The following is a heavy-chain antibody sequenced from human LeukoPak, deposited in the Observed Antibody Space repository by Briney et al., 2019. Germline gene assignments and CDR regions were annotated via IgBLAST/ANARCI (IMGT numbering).Heavy chain of an antibody. V-gene: IGHV3-48*02. CDR2: ISSSSSTI. Sequence: GGSLRLSCAASGFTFSSWVRQAPGKGLEWVSYISSSSSTIYYADSVKGRFTISRDNAKNSLYLQMNSLRDEDTAVYYCARETPEYDWGQGTLVTVSS. J-gene: IGHJ4*02. D-gene: IGHD6-6*01. CDR1: GFTFSS. CDR3: ARETPEYD.